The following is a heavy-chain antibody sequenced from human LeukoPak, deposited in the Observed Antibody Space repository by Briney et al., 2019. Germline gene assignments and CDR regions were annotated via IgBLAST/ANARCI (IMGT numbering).Heavy chain of an antibody. CDR1: GYTFTSYY. CDR3: ARSIGVSAENCHSN. CDR2: ISAYNGNT. D-gene: IGHD2-15*01. J-gene: IGHJ4*02. Sequence: GASVKVSCKASGYTFTSYYMHWVRQAPGQGLEWMGWISAYNGNTNYAQKLQGRVTMTTDTPTSTAYMELRSLRSDDTAVYYCARSIGVSAENCHSNWGQGTLVTVSS. V-gene: IGHV1-18*04.